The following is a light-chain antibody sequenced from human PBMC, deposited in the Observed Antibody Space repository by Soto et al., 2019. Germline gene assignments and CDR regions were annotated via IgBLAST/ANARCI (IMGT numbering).Light chain of an antibody. Sequence: QSALTQPASVSGSPGQSITISCTGTSSDVGGYNYVSWYQQHPGKAPKLMIYDVSNRPSGVSNRFSGSKSGNTASLTISGLQAEDEADDYCSSYTSSTSYVFGTGTKLTVL. V-gene: IGLV2-14*01. CDR1: SSDVGGYNY. J-gene: IGLJ1*01. CDR2: DVS. CDR3: SSYTSSTSYV.